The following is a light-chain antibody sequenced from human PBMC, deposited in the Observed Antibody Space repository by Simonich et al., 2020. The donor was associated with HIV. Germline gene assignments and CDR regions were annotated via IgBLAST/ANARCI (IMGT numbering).Light chain of an antibody. V-gene: IGLV1-36*01. CDR2: RNN. J-gene: IGLJ3*02. CDR3: AAWDDSLSGRV. CDR1: SSNIGNNA. Sequence: QSVLTQPPSVSEAPRQRVTISCSGSSSNIGNNAVNWYQQLPGKAPKLLIYRNNQRPSGVPDRFSGSKSGTSASLAISGLRSEDEADYYCAAWDDSLSGRVFGGGTKLTVL.